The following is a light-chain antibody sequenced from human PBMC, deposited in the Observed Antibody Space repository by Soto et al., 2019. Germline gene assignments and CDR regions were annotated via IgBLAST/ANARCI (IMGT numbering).Light chain of an antibody. Sequence: ETVMTQSPATLSVSPGERATLSCRASQSVSSNLAWYHQRPGQAPRLLVYGAFTRAAGIPARFSVSGSGTEFTLTISSLQSEDFAVYFCQQYNNWPLTFGGGTKVEIK. CDR2: GAF. CDR3: QQYNNWPLT. CDR1: QSVSSN. J-gene: IGKJ4*01. V-gene: IGKV3-15*01.